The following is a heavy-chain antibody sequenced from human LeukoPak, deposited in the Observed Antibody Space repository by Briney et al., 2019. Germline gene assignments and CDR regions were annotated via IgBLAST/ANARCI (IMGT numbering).Heavy chain of an antibody. V-gene: IGHV4-39*01. D-gene: IGHD1-1*01. CDR1: GVSIINDNHF. Sequence: PSETLSLTCAVSGVSIINDNHFWTWIRQPPGKGLEWLGKIYSTGSTYYNPSLKSRLTIAVDTPKNQISLTLTSVTAADTSVYFCARLRSSRPGATPQGTWLDPWGQGTLVTVSS. J-gene: IGHJ5*02. CDR2: IYSTGST. CDR3: ARLRSSRPGATPQGTWLDP.